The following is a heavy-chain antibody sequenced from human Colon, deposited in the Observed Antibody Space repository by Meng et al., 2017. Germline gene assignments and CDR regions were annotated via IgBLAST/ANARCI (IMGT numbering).Heavy chain of an antibody. CDR2: VSPNSGVT. Sequence: ASVKVSCKTSGYTFTGYYIYWMRQAPGQGLEWMGWVSPNSGVTNYAQKFQGRVTMTRDTSISTAYMELSRLGFDDTAIYYCTRGYSYGWFDSWGQGTLVTVSS. D-gene: IGHD5-18*01. CDR1: GYTFTGYY. V-gene: IGHV1-2*02. J-gene: IGHJ5*01. CDR3: TRGYSYGWFDS.